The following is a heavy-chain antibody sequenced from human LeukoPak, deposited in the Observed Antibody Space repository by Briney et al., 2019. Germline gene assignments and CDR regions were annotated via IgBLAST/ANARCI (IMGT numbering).Heavy chain of an antibody. Sequence: KPSETLSLTCAVYGGSLSGYYWSWIRQPPGKGLEWIGEINHRGSTKYNPSLKSRVTISVDTSKNQFSLNLRSVTAADTAVYYCARERRDYDFWSGPGSWGQGTLVTVSS. CDR2: INHRGST. J-gene: IGHJ5*02. V-gene: IGHV4-34*01. D-gene: IGHD3-3*01. CDR3: ARERRDYDFWSGPGS. CDR1: GGSLSGYY.